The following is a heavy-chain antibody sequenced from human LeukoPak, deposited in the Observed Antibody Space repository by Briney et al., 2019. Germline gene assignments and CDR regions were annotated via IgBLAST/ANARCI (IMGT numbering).Heavy chain of an antibody. D-gene: IGHD4-17*01. CDR1: GYSFTSYW. CDR3: ARRAVTTGFDP. CDR2: IYPSDSDA. J-gene: IGHJ5*02. V-gene: IGHV5-51*03. Sequence: GESLKISCKGSGYSFTSYWIGWVRRIPGKGLEWMGIIYPSDSDARYSPSFQGQVTISADKSISTAYLQWSSLKASDTAMYYCARRAVTTGFDPWGQGTLVTVSS.